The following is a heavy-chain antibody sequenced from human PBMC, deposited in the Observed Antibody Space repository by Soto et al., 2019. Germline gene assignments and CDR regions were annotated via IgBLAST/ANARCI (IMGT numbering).Heavy chain of an antibody. CDR1: GGSISSSNYY. J-gene: IGHJ4*02. CDR2: IYYSGNT. Sequence: ASETLSLTCTVSGGSISSSNYYWGWIRQPPGKGLEWIASIYYSGNTYYNPSLKTRVTISVDTSKNHFSPILSSVTAADTAVYYCARGYDISGWPLDYWGQGTLVTVSS. V-gene: IGHV4-39*02. CDR3: ARGYDISGWPLDY. D-gene: IGHD3-22*01.